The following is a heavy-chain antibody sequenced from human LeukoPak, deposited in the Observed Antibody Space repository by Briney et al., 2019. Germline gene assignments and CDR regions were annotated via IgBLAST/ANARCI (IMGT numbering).Heavy chain of an antibody. V-gene: IGHV1-2*02. CDR1: GYTFTGYY. Sequence: ASVKVSCKASGYTFTGYYMHWVRQAPGQGLEWMGWINPNSGGTNYAQKFQGRVTMTRDTSTSTAYMELRSLRSDDTAVYYCARVPLQIAAAGTVWFDPWGQGTLVTVSS. CDR2: INPNSGGT. D-gene: IGHD6-13*01. J-gene: IGHJ5*02. CDR3: ARVPLQIAAAGTVWFDP.